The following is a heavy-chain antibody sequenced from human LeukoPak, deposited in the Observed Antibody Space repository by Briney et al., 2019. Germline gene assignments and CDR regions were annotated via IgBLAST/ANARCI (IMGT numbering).Heavy chain of an antibody. CDR2: IYYSGST. CDR1: GGSISSYY. J-gene: IGHJ4*02. Sequence: SETLSLTCTVSGGSISSYYWSWIRQPPGKGLEWIGYIYYSGSTNYNPSLKSRVTISVDTSKNQFSLKLSSVTAADTAVYYCARLRLVNYFDYWGQGTLVTVSS. D-gene: IGHD6-19*01. CDR3: ARLRLVNYFDY. V-gene: IGHV4-59*08.